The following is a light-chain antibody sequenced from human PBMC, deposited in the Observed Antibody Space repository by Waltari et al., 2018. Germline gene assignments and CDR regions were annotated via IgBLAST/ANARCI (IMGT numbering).Light chain of an antibody. CDR2: GAY. V-gene: IGKV3-15*01. CDR1: QNVGTS. CDR3: QQYEDWPRHS. Sequence: EIVVTQSPATLSVSPGERVTLSCRASQNVGTSLAWYQQKPVHTPRLLIFGAYSRAAGVPARCSGSGSGTAFTLAISSLQSEDFAVYYCQQYEDWPRHSFGGGTKVQIE. J-gene: IGKJ4*01.